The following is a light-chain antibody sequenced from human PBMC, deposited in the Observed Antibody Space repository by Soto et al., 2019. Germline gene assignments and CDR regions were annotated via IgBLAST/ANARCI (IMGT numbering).Light chain of an antibody. Sequence: EHVFTQSPGTQSFSPGQKANLSCRARQSVSSSYLAWYQQKPGQAPRLLIYGASSRATGIPDRFSGSGSGTDFTLTISRLEPEDFAVYYCQQYGSSSSITFGQGTRLEIK. CDR3: QQYGSSSSIT. CDR1: QSVSSSY. CDR2: GAS. J-gene: IGKJ5*01. V-gene: IGKV3-20*01.